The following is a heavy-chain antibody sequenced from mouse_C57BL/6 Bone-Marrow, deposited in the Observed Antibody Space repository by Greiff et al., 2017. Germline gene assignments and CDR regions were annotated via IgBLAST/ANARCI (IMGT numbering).Heavy chain of an antibody. D-gene: IGHD1-1*01. J-gene: IGHJ2*01. V-gene: IGHV1-55*01. CDR1: GYTFTSYC. CDR2: IYPGSGST. CDR3: AREDYYGSSYDY. Sequence: QVQLQQPGAELVKPGASVKMSCKASGYTFTSYCITWVKQRPGQGLEWIGDIYPGSGSTNYNEKFKSKATLTVDTSSSTASMQLSSLTSEDSAVYYCAREDYYGSSYDYWGQGTTLTVSS.